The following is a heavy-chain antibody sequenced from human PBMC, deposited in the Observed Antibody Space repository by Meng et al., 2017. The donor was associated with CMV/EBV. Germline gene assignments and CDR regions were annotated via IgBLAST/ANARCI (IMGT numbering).Heavy chain of an antibody. Sequence: GESLKISCAASGFTFSSYSMNWVRQAPGKGLEWVSSISSSSSYIYYADSVKGRFTNSRDNAKNSLYLQMNSLRAEDTAVYYCARRYLRDIVVVTHYYYGMDVWGQGTTVTVSS. CDR3: ARRYLRDIVVVTHYYYGMDV. CDR2: ISSSSSYI. J-gene: IGHJ6*02. CDR1: GFTFSSYS. V-gene: IGHV3-21*01. D-gene: IGHD2-2*01.